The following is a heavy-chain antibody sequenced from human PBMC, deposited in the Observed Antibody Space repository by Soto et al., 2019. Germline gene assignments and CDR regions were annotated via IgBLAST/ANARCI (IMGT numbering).Heavy chain of an antibody. V-gene: IGHV3-30-3*01. D-gene: IGHD3-16*01. J-gene: IGHJ4*02. CDR1: GFTFSSYA. CDR3: ARAYEGDYFDY. Sequence: QVQLVESGGGVVQPGRSLRLSCAASGFTFSSYAMHWVRQAPGKGLEWVAVISYDGSNKYYADSVKGRFTISRDNSKNPLYLQMNSLRAEDTAVYYCARAYEGDYFDYWGQGPLVTVSS. CDR2: ISYDGSNK.